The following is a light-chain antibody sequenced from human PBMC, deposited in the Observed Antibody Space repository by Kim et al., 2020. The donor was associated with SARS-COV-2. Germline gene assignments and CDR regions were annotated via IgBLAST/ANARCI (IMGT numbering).Light chain of an antibody. CDR3: QQYGSPPT. Sequence: EIVLTQSPGTLSLSPGERATLSCRASQTVSSNFLAWYQQKPGQAPSLLIYDASRRATGTPNRFSGSGSGTDFTLTNSRLEPEDFAVYYCQQYGSPPTFGQGTKVDIK. CDR2: DAS. J-gene: IGKJ1*01. CDR1: QTVSSNF. V-gene: IGKV3-20*01.